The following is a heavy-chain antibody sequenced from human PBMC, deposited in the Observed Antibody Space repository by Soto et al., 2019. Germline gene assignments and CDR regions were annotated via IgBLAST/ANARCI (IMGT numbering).Heavy chain of an antibody. J-gene: IGHJ4*02. D-gene: IGHD2-2*01. CDR2: INAGNGNT. CDR1: GYTFTSYA. Sequence: ASVKVSCKASGYTFTSYAMHWVRQAPGQRLEWMGWINAGNGNTKYSQKFQGRVTITRDTSASTAYMELSSLRSEDTAVYYCARGLEYQLPYLGHWGQGTLVTVSS. V-gene: IGHV1-3*01. CDR3: ARGLEYQLPYLGH.